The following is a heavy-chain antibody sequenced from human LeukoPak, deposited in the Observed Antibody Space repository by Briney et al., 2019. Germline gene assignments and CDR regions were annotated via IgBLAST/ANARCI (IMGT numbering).Heavy chain of an antibody. Sequence: KASESLSLTCTVSGGSISSSSHSWGWIRQPPGKGLEWIGSMYYSWNTYYNSCLKSRLTIPVHTSKNQFSLKVTSVTAADAAVYYCARHQYRSGSTYHFDYWGQETLVTVSS. CDR1: GGSISSSSHS. CDR3: ARHQYRSGSTYHFDY. CDR2: MYYSWNT. V-gene: IGHV4-39*01. D-gene: IGHD6-19*01. J-gene: IGHJ4*02.